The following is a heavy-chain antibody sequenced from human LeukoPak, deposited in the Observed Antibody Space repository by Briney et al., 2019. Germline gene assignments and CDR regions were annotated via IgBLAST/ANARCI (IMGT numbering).Heavy chain of an antibody. CDR3: ARDPLGDSSGRFDY. V-gene: IGHV4-34*01. CDR1: GGSFSGYY. D-gene: IGHD3-22*01. J-gene: IGHJ4*02. Sequence: PSETLSLTCAVYGGSFSGYYWSWIRQPPGKGLEWIGEINHSGSTNYNPSLKSRVTISVDTSKNQFSLKLSSVTAADTAVYYCARDPLGDSSGRFDYWGQGTLVTVSS. CDR2: INHSGST.